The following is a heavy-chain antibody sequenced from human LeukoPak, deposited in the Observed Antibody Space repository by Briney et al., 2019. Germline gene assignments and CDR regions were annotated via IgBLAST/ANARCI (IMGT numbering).Heavy chain of an antibody. CDR1: GGSISSGGYY. CDR3: ARVPRSAVTYYFDY. D-gene: IGHD2-15*01. V-gene: IGHV4-31*03. Sequence: TLSLTCPVSGGSISSGGYYWSWIRQHPGKGLEWIGYIYYSGSTYYNPSLKSRVTISVDTSKNQFSLKLSSVTAADTAVYYCARVPRSAVTYYFDYWGQGTLVTVSS. CDR2: IYYSGST. J-gene: IGHJ4*02.